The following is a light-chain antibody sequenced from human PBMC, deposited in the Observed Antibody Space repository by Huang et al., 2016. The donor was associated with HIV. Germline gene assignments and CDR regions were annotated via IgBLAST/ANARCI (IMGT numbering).Light chain of an antibody. CDR2: CVS. Sequence: EIVLTQSPGTLSSSPGERATLSCRASQTMTGGYLAWYQQKPGQSPRLLIYCVSGRATGIPDRFSGSGSGTDFTLTITRLEPEDFAVYYCQYYGNSPLFGPGTTVDVK. CDR1: QTMTGGY. CDR3: QYYGNSPL. V-gene: IGKV3-20*01. J-gene: IGKJ3*01.